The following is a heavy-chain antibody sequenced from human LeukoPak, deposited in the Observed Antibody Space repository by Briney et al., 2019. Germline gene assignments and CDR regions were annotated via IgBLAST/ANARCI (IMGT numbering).Heavy chain of an antibody. V-gene: IGHV6-1*01. Sequence: SQTLSLTCAISGDSLFSNGVAWNWIRQSPLRGLEWLGRTFRTSKCYTEYAVYVRSRIIINPDTSKNQFSLQLSSLTPEDSAIYYCARGHNSAFDIWGQGTMVTVSS. CDR1: GDSLFSNGVA. CDR2: TFRTSKCYT. D-gene: IGHD1-1*01. CDR3: ARGHNSAFDI. J-gene: IGHJ3*02.